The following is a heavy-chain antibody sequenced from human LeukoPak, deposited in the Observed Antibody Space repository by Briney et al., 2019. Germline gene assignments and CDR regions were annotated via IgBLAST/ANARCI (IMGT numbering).Heavy chain of an antibody. D-gene: IGHD3-10*01. CDR2: IKQDGTEK. CDR3: AKVAKYYYGSETYYFFEH. Sequence: GGSLRLSCAASGFTFSSYPIHWVRQAPGKGLEWVANIKQDGTEKYYVDSVKGRFTISRDNAKNSLYLQMNSLRVEDTAVYYCAKVAKYYYGSETYYFFEHWGQGTPVTASS. V-gene: IGHV3-7*01. J-gene: IGHJ4*02. CDR1: GFTFSSYP.